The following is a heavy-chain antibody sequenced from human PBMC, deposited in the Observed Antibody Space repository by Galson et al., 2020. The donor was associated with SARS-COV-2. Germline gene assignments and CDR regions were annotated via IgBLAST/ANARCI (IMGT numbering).Heavy chain of an antibody. V-gene: IGHV3-33*01. CDR3: ARDGGYCSGGSCYSRYGMDV. CDR2: IWYDGSNK. J-gene: IGHJ6*02. Sequence: GGSLRLSCAASGFTFSSYGMHWVRQAPGKGLEWVAVIWYDGSNKYYADSVKGRFTISRDNSKNTLYLQMNSLRAEDTAVYYCARDGGYCSGGSCYSRYGMDVWGQGTTVTVSS. CDR1: GFTFSSYG. D-gene: IGHD2-15*01.